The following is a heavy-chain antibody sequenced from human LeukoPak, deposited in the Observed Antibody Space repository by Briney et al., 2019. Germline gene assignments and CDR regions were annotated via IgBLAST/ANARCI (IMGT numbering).Heavy chain of an antibody. V-gene: IGHV3-11*01. D-gene: IGHD2-15*01. CDR1: GFTFSDCY. CDR3: ARDSSPVNYFDY. J-gene: IGHJ4*02. Sequence: GGSLRLSCAASGFTFSDCYMSWIRQAPGKGLEWVSYISSSGSTIYYADSVKGRFTISRDNAKNSLYLQMNSLRAEDTAVYYCARDSSPVNYFDYWGQGTLVTVSS. CDR2: ISSSGSTI.